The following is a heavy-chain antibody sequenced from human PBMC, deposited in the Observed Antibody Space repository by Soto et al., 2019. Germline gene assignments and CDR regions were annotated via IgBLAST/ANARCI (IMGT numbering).Heavy chain of an antibody. CDR2: IIPMFGTA. J-gene: IGHJ6*02. CDR1: GGTFNSYV. Sequence: QVQLVQSGAEVKKPGSSVKVSCKASGGTFNSYVISWVRQAPGQGLEWMGGIIPMFGTANHAQKFQGRVTITADESTSTAYMELSSLRSEDTAVYYCARGDCSGGSCYSYYGMDVWGQGTTVTVSS. V-gene: IGHV1-69*12. CDR3: ARGDCSGGSCYSYYGMDV. D-gene: IGHD2-15*01.